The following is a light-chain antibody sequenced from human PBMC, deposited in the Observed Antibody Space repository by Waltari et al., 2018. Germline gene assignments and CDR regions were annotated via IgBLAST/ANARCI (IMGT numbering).Light chain of an antibody. CDR3: CSFTSSSTWV. CDR1: ATDIGGYNY. V-gene: IGLV2-14*03. CDR2: DVS. Sequence: QSALTQPASVSGSPGQSITISCTGTATDIGGYNYVSWYQQHPGKAPKLVLFDVSSRPSGISYRFSASKFGNTASLTISGLQPDDEADYYCCSFTSSSTWVFGGGTKLTVL. J-gene: IGLJ3*02.